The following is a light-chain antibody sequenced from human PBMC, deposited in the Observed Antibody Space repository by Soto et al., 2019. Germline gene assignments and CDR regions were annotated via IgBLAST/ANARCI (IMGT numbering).Light chain of an antibody. CDR2: DVS. CDR3: QQYTTYSYI. J-gene: IGKJ2*01. CDR1: HGISRW. Sequence: DIQMTQFPSTLSASVGARVTITCRASHGISRWLACYQQKPGKAPNLLISDVSILKSGVPSRFSVTGSGTDFTLTISSLQPDDFSTYYCQQYTTYSYIFGQGTKLEIK. V-gene: IGKV1-5*01.